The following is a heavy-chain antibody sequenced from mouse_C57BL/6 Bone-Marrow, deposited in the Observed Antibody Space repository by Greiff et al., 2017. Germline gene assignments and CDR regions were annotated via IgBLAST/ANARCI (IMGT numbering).Heavy chain of an antibody. J-gene: IGHJ2*01. CDR1: GFNIKDDY. V-gene: IGHV14-4*01. CDR3: TTVVHY. Sequence: EVKLVESGAELVRPGASVKLSCTASGFNIKDDYMHWVKQRPEQGLEWIGWIDPENGDTEYASKFQGKATITADTSSNTAYLQLSSLTSDDTAVYYCTTVVHYWGQGTTLTVSS. CDR2: IDPENGDT. D-gene: IGHD1-1*01.